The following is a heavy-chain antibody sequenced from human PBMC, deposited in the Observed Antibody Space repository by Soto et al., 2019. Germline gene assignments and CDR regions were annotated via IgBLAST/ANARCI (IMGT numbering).Heavy chain of an antibody. CDR1: GYMFTSYY. CDR3: TRVLCRYFDFAY. V-gene: IGHV1-46*01. D-gene: IGHD3-10*02. Sequence: ASVKVSCKASGYMFTSYYLHWVRQAPGQGLEWVGRINPSGGSTSYAQKFQGRVAVTRDTSTSTVYMELSSLTSEDTAVYYCTRVLCRYFDFAYWGQGSLVTVSS. CDR2: INPSGGST. J-gene: IGHJ4*02.